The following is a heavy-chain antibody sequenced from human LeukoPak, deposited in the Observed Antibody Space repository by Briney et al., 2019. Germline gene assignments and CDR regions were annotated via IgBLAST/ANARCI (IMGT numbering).Heavy chain of an antibody. CDR3: TTDLVGTTDFEF. J-gene: IGHJ4*02. CDR1: GFTFSNAW. V-gene: IGHV3-15*01. Sequence: PGGSLRLSCAASGFTFSNAWMSWVRQAPGKGLEWVGRIKSKTDGETTDYAAPLKGRFTISRDDSKNTLYLQMNSRKTEDTAVYYCTTDLVGTTDFEFWGQGTLVTVSS. CDR2: IKSKTDGETT. D-gene: IGHD1-26*01.